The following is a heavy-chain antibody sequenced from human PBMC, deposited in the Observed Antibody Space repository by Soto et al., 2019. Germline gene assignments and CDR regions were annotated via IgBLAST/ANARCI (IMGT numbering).Heavy chain of an antibody. CDR1: GGSISSGGYY. CDR2: IYYSGST. V-gene: IGHV4-31*03. CDR3: ARDSRLYDILTGYYTFGYFDY. J-gene: IGHJ4*02. D-gene: IGHD3-9*01. Sequence: QVQLQESGPGLVKPSQTLSLTCTVSGGSISSGGYYWSWIRQHPGKGLEWIGYIYYSGSTYYNPSLKSRVTISVDPSKNQFSLKLSSVTAADTAVYYCARDSRLYDILTGYYTFGYFDYWGQGTLVTVSS.